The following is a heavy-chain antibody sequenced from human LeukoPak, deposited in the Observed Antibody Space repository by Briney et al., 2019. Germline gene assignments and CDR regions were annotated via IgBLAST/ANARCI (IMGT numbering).Heavy chain of an antibody. CDR3: ARLASVYCSGGSCYGNWFDP. CDR2: IYYSGST. CDR1: GGSISSGDYY. J-gene: IGHJ5*02. D-gene: IGHD2-15*01. V-gene: IGHV4-30-4*01. Sequence: PSQTLSLTCTVSGGSISSGDYYWSWIRQPPGKGLEWIGYIYYSGSTYYNPSLKSRVTISVDTSKSQFSLKLSSVTAADTAVYYCARLASVYCSGGSCYGNWFDPWGQGTLVTVSS.